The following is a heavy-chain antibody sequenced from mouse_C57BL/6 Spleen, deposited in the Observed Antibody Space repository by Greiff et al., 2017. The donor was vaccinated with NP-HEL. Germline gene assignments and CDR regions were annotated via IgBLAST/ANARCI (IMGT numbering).Heavy chain of an antibody. J-gene: IGHJ2*01. Sequence: EVQLQQSGPELVKPGASVKISCKASGYSFTGYYMNWVKQSPEKSLEWIGEINPSTGGTTYNQKFKAKATLTVDKSSSTAYMQLKSLTSEYSAVYYCARKRDGKDYLDYWGQGTTLTVSS. V-gene: IGHV1-42*01. CDR1: GYSFTGYY. CDR3: ARKRDGKDYLDY. CDR2: INPSTGGT. D-gene: IGHD2-1*01.